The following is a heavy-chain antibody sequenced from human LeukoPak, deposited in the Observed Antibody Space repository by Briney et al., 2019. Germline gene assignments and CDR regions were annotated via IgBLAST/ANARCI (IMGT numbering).Heavy chain of an antibody. CDR3: GREYGDFDL. CDR1: GLTHRMYW. V-gene: IGHV3-7*01. J-gene: IGHJ2*01. Sequence: GRSLRLSCVASGLTHRMYWTDWVRQAPGRGLEWVANITQDGSEKLHTDSVKGRFTISRDNDKNSIYRQMNSLTAEDTAVYYWGREYGDFDLWGRGTLVTVSS. CDR2: ITQDGSEK. D-gene: IGHD3-10*01.